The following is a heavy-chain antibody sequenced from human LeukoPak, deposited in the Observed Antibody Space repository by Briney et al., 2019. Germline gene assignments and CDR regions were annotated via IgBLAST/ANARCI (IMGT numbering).Heavy chain of an antibody. CDR1: GFTFSSYS. CDR2: ISGSGGST. V-gene: IGHV3-23*01. J-gene: IGHJ4*02. D-gene: IGHD2-21*02. CDR3: AKSPPPLIVVVTATHFDY. Sequence: GGSLRLSCAASGFTFSSYSMNWVRQAPGKGLEWVSAISGSGGSTYYADSVKGRFTISRDNSKNTLYLQMNSLRAEDTAVYYCAKSPPPLIVVVTATHFDYWGQGTLVTVSS.